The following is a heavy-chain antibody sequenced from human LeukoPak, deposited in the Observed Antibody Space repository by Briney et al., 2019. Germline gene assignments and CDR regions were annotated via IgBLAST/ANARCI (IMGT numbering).Heavy chain of an antibody. Sequence: SETLSLXCAVYGGSFSGYYWSWSRQPPGKGLEWIGEISHSGSTNYNPSLKSRVTISVDTSKNQFSLKLSSVTAADTAVYYCARGGSRIVVVVAARKPHYFDYWGQGTLVTVSS. V-gene: IGHV4-34*01. J-gene: IGHJ4*02. CDR3: ARGGSRIVVVVAARKPHYFDY. CDR2: ISHSGST. D-gene: IGHD2-15*01. CDR1: GGSFSGYY.